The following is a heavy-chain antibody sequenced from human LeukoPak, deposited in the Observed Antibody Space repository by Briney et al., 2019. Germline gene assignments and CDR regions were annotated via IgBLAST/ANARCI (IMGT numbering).Heavy chain of an antibody. V-gene: IGHV1-69*05. CDR1: GGTFSSYA. J-gene: IGHJ4*02. CDR3: ARAFGRYCSSTSCYRADY. Sequence: GSSVKVSCKASGGTFSSYAISWVRQAPGQGLEWMGGIIPIFGTANYAQKFQGRVTITTDESTSTAYMELSSLRSEDTAVYYCARAFGRYCSSTSCYRADYWGQGTLVTVSS. CDR2: IIPIFGTA. D-gene: IGHD2-2*01.